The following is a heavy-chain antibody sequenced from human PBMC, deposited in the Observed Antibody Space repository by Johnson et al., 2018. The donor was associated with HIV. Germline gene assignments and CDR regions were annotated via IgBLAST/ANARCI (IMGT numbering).Heavy chain of an antibody. J-gene: IGHJ3*02. Sequence: VQLVESGGGLVQPGGSLRLSCAASGFTVSSNYMSWVRQAPGKGLEWVSVIYSGGSTYYADSVKGRFTISRDNSKNTLYLQMNSLRAEDTAVYYCARCYDSSAYYYVGAFDIWGQGTMVTVSS. V-gene: IGHV3-66*01. CDR3: ARCYDSSAYYYVGAFDI. CDR1: GFTVSSNY. CDR2: IYSGGST. D-gene: IGHD3-22*01.